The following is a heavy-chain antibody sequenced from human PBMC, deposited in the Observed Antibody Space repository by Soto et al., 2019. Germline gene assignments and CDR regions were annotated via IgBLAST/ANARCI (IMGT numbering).Heavy chain of an antibody. CDR2: IYYSGST. CDR3: ARHRGPAPVY. D-gene: IGHD3-10*01. J-gene: IGHJ4*02. Sequence: SETLSLTCAVSGGSISSSTYYWAWIRQPPGKGLEFIGNIYYSGSTYYNPSLKSRVTISVDTSKNHFSLKLRSVTAADTAVYYCARHRGPAPVYWGQGTLVTVSS. V-gene: IGHV4-39*01. CDR1: GGSISSSTYY.